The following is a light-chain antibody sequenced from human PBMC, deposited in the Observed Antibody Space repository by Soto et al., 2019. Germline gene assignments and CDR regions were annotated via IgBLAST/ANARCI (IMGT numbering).Light chain of an antibody. V-gene: IGKV3-11*01. CDR1: QSVTTY. Sequence: DIVMTQSPDSLSLSPGGGGTLSCRASQSVTTYLAWYQQKPGQAPRLLIYDASNRATGIPARFSGSGSGTDFTLTISSLEPEDFAVYYCQQRSNWPWTFGQGTKVDIK. CDR2: DAS. CDR3: QQRSNWPWT. J-gene: IGKJ1*01.